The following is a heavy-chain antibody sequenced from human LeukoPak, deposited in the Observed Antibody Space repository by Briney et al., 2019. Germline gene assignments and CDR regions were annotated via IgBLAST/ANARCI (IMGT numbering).Heavy chain of an antibody. V-gene: IGHV3-23*01. Sequence: GGSLRLSCAASGFTFSSYGMHWVRQAPGKGLEWVSAISGSGGSTYYADSVKGRFTISRDNSKNTLYLQMNSLRAEDTAVYYCAKTSYGDYFDYWGQGTLVTVSS. J-gene: IGHJ4*02. CDR1: GFTFSSYG. CDR2: ISGSGGST. D-gene: IGHD4-17*01. CDR3: AKTSYGDYFDY.